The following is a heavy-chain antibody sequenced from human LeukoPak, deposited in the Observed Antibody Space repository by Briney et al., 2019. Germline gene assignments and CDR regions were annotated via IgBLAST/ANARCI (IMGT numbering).Heavy chain of an antibody. Sequence: SETLSLTCTVSGGSISSSSYYWGWIRQPPGTGLEWIGSIYYSGSTYYNPSPKSRVTISVDTSKNQFSLKLSSVTAADTAVYYCARRSHYDILTGYPDAFDIWGQGTMVTVSS. V-gene: IGHV4-39*01. CDR3: ARRSHYDILTGYPDAFDI. D-gene: IGHD3-9*01. J-gene: IGHJ3*02. CDR2: IYYSGST. CDR1: GGSISSSSYY.